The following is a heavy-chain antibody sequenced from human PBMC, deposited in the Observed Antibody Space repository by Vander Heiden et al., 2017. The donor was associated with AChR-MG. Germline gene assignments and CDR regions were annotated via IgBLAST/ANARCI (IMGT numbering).Heavy chain of an antibody. J-gene: IGHJ3*02. CDR3: ARPNCGGDCYSEDAFDI. CDR2: INSDGSST. D-gene: IGHD2-21*02. V-gene: IGHV3-74*01. Sequence: EVQLVESGGGLVQPGGSLRLSCAASGFTFSSYWMHWVRQAPGKGLVWVSRINSDGSSTSYADSVKGRFTISRDNAKNTLYLQMNSLRAEDTAVYYCARPNCGGDCYSEDAFDIWGQGTMVTVSS. CDR1: GFTFSSYW.